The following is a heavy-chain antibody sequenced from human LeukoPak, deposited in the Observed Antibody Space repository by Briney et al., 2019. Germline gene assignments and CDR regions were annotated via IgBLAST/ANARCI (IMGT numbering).Heavy chain of an antibody. J-gene: IGHJ3*02. CDR2: IKQDGSEK. D-gene: IGHD3-22*01. CDR1: GFTFSSYW. Sequence: GGSLRLSCAASGFTFSSYWMSWLRQAPGKGLEWVANIKQDGSEKYYVDSVKGRFTISRDNAKNSLYLQMNSLRAEDTAVYYCARGARYYDSSGYYPDAFDIWGQGTMVTVSS. V-gene: IGHV3-7*01. CDR3: ARGARYYDSSGYYPDAFDI.